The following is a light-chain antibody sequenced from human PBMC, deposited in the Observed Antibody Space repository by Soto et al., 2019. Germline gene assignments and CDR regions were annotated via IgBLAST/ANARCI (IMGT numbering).Light chain of an antibody. CDR3: QSYASSLNRLVV. CDR1: SSNIGAGYD. J-gene: IGLJ2*01. V-gene: IGLV1-40*01. CDR2: GNS. Sequence: QSVLTQPPSVSGAPGQRVTISCTGSSSNIGAGYDVHWYQQLPGTAPKLLIYGNSNRPSGVPDRFSGSKSGTSASLAITGLQAEDEADYYCQSYASSLNRLVVFGGGTKLTVL.